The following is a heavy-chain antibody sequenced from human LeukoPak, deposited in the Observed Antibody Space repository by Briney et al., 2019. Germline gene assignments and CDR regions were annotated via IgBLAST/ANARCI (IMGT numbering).Heavy chain of an antibody. V-gene: IGHV3-23*01. CDR3: ARDSTYYDFWSGYSNYYYYYMDV. Sequence: TGGSLRLSCAASGFTFSSYAMTWVRQAPGKGLEWVSSISGGGGSTYYADSVKGRFTISRDNAWNSLYLQMNSLRAEDTAVYYCARDSTYYDFWSGYSNYYYYYMDVWGKGTTVTVSS. CDR2: ISGGGGST. D-gene: IGHD3-3*01. J-gene: IGHJ6*03. CDR1: GFTFSSYA.